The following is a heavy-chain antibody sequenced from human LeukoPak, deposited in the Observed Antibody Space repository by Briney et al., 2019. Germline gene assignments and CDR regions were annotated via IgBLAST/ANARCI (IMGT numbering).Heavy chain of an antibody. Sequence: SETLSLTCTVSGGSISSYYWSWIRQPPGKGLEWIGEINHSGSTNYNPSLKSRVTISVDTSKNQFSLQLSSVTAEDTAVYYCARSRVAVAGGGCDYWGQGTLVTVSS. D-gene: IGHD6-19*01. J-gene: IGHJ4*02. CDR1: GGSISSYY. CDR2: INHSGST. CDR3: ARSRVAVAGGGCDY. V-gene: IGHV4-34*01.